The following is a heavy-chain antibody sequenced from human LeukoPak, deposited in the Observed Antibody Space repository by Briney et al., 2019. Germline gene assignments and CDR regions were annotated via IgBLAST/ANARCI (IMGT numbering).Heavy chain of an antibody. J-gene: IGHJ4*02. CDR3: AKDSRSGWYGVGDY. D-gene: IGHD6-19*01. CDR1: GFTFSSYA. V-gene: IGHV3-23*01. Sequence: GGSLRLSCAASGFTFSSYAMNWVRQAPGKGLEWVSAISGSGSSTYYADSAKGRFTISRDNSKNTLYLQMDSLRAEDTAVYYCAKDSRSGWYGVGDYWGQGTLVTVSS. CDR2: ISGSGSST.